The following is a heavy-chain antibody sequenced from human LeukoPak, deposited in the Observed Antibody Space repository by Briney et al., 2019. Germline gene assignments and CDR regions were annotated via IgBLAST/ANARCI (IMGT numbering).Heavy chain of an antibody. D-gene: IGHD3-22*01. Sequence: RGRSLRLSCAASGFTFSSYGMHWVRQAPGKGLEWVAIISYDGSNKYYADSVKGRFTISRDSSKNTLYLQMNSLRAEDTAVYYCAKDRDYYNSRGAFDIWGQGTMVTVSS. CDR1: GFTFSSYG. J-gene: IGHJ3*02. V-gene: IGHV3-30*18. CDR3: AKDRDYYNSRGAFDI. CDR2: ISYDGSNK.